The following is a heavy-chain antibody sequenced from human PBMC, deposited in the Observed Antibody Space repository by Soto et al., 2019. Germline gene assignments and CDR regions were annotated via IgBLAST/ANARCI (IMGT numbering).Heavy chain of an antibody. CDR2: ISSSSSYT. CDR1: GFTFSDYY. V-gene: IGHV3-11*05. J-gene: IGHJ6*02. D-gene: IGHD2-2*01. CDR3: AREQVVPAAMGGYYYYYGLDV. Sequence: PGGSLRLSCAASGFTFSDYYMSWIRQAPGKGLEWVSYISSSSSYTNYADSVKGRFTISRDNAKNSLYLQMNSLRAEDTAVYYCAREQVVPAAMGGYYYYYGLDVWGQGTTVTVS.